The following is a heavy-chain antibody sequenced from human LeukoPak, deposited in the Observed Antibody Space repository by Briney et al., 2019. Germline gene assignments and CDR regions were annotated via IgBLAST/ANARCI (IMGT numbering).Heavy chain of an antibody. D-gene: IGHD6-13*01. J-gene: IGHJ5*02. CDR3: ARDHVAAAVGYNWFDP. CDR2: MSYDGSNK. Sequence: GRSLRLSSAASGFTFSSYAMHWVRQAPGKGLEWVAVMSYDGSNKYYADSVKGRFTISRGNSKNTLYLQMNSLRAEDTAVYYCARDHVAAAVGYNWFDPWGQGTLVTVSS. V-gene: IGHV3-30*04. CDR1: GFTFSSYA.